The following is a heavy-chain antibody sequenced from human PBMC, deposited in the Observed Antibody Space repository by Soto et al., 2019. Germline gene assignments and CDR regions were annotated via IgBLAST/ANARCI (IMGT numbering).Heavy chain of an antibody. V-gene: IGHV4-34*01. CDR3: ARKSPTYYYYYYYMDV. CDR2: INHSGST. Sequence: SETLSLTCAVYGGSFSGYYWSWIRQPPGKGLEWIGEINHSGSTNYNPSLKSRVTISVDTSKNQFSLKLSSVTAADTAVYYCARKSPTYYYYYYYMDVWGKGTTVTVSS. CDR1: GGSFSGYY. J-gene: IGHJ6*03.